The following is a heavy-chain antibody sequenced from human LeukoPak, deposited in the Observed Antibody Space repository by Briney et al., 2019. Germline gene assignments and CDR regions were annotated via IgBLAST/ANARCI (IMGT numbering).Heavy chain of an antibody. CDR2: VYHSGTT. CDR3: ARARGRNCCLLEY. V-gene: IGHV4-59*01. D-gene: IGHD2-15*01. Sequence: SETLSLTCAVSGDSITSSYWNWVRQSPEKGLEWIGFVYHSGTTSYNPSLKSRVSMTLDTSQNHFSLRLTSVTAADTATYYCARARGRNCCLLEYWGQGLPVTVSS. CDR1: GDSITSSY. J-gene: IGHJ4*02.